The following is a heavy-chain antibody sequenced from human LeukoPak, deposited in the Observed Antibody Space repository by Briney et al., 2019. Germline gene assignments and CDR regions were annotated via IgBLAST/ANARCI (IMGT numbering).Heavy chain of an antibody. V-gene: IGHV3-7*04. J-gene: IGHJ4*02. CDR2: IKQDGSKK. CDR1: GFIFSNDA. D-gene: IGHD5-24*01. Sequence: GGSLRLSCAASGFIFSNDAMHWVRQAPGKGLEWVANIKQDGSKKSYVDSVKGRFTISRDNAKNSLYLQMNSLRAEDTAIYYCTRVGYIDEGIDYWGQGTLVTVSS. CDR3: TRVGYIDEGIDY.